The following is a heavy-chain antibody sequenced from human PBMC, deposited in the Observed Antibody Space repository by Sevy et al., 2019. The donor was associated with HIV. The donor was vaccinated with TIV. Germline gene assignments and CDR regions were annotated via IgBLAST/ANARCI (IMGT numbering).Heavy chain of an antibody. J-gene: IGHJ5*02. CDR3: ARSGIDELGCSSTSCHYYNWFDP. CDR1: GFTFSSYA. D-gene: IGHD2-2*01. CDR2: ISYDGSNK. Sequence: GGSLRLSCAASGFTFSSYAMHWVRQAPGKGLEWVAVISYDGSNKYYADSVKGRFTISRDNSKSTLYLQMNSLRAEDTAVYYCARSGIDELGCSSTSCHYYNWFDPWGQGTLVTVSS. V-gene: IGHV3-30-3*01.